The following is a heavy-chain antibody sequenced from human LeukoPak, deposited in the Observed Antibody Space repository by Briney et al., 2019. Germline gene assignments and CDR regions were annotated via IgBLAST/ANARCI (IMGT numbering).Heavy chain of an antibody. CDR1: GYTFTSYG. V-gene: IGHV1-3*01. Sequence: ASVKVSCKASGYTFTSYGISWVRQAPGQGLEWMGWINAGNGNTKYSQKFQGRVTITRDTSASTAYMELSSLRSEDTAVYYCARVRGLLWFGELPEPLDYWGQGTLVTVSS. CDR2: INAGNGNT. J-gene: IGHJ4*02. CDR3: ARVRGLLWFGELPEPLDY. D-gene: IGHD3-10*01.